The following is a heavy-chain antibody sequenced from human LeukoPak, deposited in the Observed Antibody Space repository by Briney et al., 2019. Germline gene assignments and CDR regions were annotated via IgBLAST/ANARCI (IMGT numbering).Heavy chain of an antibody. J-gene: IGHJ3*01. D-gene: IGHD3-3*01. CDR3: ASCVRFPDAFDV. CDR2: VYPEDSDT. Sequence: GESLKISCRGSGYHFNTYWIGWVRQMPEKGLEWMGIVYPEDSDTRYSSSFEGQVTVSVDKSINTAYLQWTSLKASDTAIYYCASCVRFPDAFDVWGQGTMVTVSS. CDR1: GYHFNTYW. V-gene: IGHV5-51*01.